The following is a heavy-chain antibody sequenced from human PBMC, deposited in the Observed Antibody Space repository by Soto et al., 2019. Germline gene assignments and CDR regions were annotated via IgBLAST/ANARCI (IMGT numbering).Heavy chain of an antibody. CDR2: IKLDGSEK. Sequence: GGSLRLSCAASGFTFSNYWMTWVRQAPGKGLEWVANIKLDGSEKYYVDSVKGRFTISRDNAKSSLFLQMDSLRAEDTAVYYCARPWNSDYTADAYDVWGQGTMVTVSS. CDR1: GFTFSNYW. V-gene: IGHV3-7*01. CDR3: ARPWNSDYTADAYDV. D-gene: IGHD3-3*01. J-gene: IGHJ3*01.